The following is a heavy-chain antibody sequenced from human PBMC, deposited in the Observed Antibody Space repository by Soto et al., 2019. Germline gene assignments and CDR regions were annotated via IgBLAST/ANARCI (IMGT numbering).Heavy chain of an antibody. D-gene: IGHD4-17*01. CDR3: ARYCDYGDYGYFDS. CDR2: IYQSETT. J-gene: IGHJ4*02. CDR1: GGSVSSATYY. V-gene: IGHV4-61*03. Sequence: QVQLQESGPGLVKPSETLSLTCTVSGGSVSSATYYWTWIRQPPGKGLEWIGYIYQSETTNYNASLRNRVTISVDTSKNHFSLRLTSVTAADTAVYYCARYCDYGDYGYFDSWGQGTLVTVSS.